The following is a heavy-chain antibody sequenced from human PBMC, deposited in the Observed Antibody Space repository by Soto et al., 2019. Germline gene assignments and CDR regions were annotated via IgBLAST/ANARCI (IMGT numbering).Heavy chain of an antibody. CDR1: GGTFSSYT. V-gene: IGHV1-69*02. CDR2: IIPILGIA. CDR3: ARNNRKYYYYYYLDV. Sequence: SVKVSCKASGGTFSSYTISWVRQAPGQGLEWMGRIIPILGIANYAQKFQGRVTITADKSTSTAYMELSSLRSEDTAVYYCARNNRKYYYYYYLDVWGKGTTVTVSS. D-gene: IGHD1-1*01. J-gene: IGHJ6*03.